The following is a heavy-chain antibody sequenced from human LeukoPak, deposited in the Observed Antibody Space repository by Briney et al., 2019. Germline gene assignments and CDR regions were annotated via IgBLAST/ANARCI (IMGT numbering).Heavy chain of an antibody. V-gene: IGHV1-18*01. CDR3: ARASQRGYDGSWYYFYGMDV. D-gene: IGHD5-12*01. Sequence: ASVKVSCKASDYSFTNFGISWVRQAPGQGLEWMGWISPHNGNRHYSEKLQDRVTMTTDTSTSTAYIEVRSLTSDDTVVYYCARASQRGYDGSWYYFYGMDVWGQGTPVTVSS. CDR1: DYSFTNFG. J-gene: IGHJ6*02. CDR2: ISPHNGNR.